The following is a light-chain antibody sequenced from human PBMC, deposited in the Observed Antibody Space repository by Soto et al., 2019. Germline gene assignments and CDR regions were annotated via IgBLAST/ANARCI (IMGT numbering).Light chain of an antibody. Sequence: DIQMTQSPSSLSASVGDRFTITCQASRDIDKFLNWYQQKPGKAPKLLIDDASKLATGVPSSFSGSGSVTHFTFTISSLPPEDVATYYCQQYDDLPITFGHGTRL. CDR3: QQYDDLPIT. CDR1: RDIDKF. J-gene: IGKJ5*01. CDR2: DAS. V-gene: IGKV1-33*01.